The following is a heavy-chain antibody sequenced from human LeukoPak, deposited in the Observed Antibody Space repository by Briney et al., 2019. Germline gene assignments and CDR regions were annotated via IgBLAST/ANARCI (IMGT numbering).Heavy chain of an antibody. V-gene: IGHV4-59*01. CDR2: IYGSGST. CDR1: GGSISSYY. J-gene: IGHJ5*02. D-gene: IGHD1-1*01. Sequence: SETLSLTCTVSGGSISSYYWSWIRQPPGKGLEWIGHIYGSGSTNYNPSLKSRVTLSVDTSKNQFSLRLSSVTAADTAVYYCAREGTSGTHLNWFDPWGQGTLVTVSS. CDR3: AREGTSGTHLNWFDP.